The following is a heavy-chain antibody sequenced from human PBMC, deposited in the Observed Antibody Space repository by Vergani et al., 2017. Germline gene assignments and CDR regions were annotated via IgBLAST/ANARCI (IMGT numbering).Heavy chain of an antibody. CDR3: ARRSITMVRGVIITSGWFDP. Sequence: VQLVESGGGLVQPGGSLRLSCAASGFTFSSYEMNWVRQAPGKGLEWVAVIWYDGSNKYYADSVKGRFTISRDNSKNTLYLQMNSLRAEDTAVYYCARRSITMVRGVIITSGWFDPWGQGTLVTVSS. J-gene: IGHJ5*02. D-gene: IGHD3-10*01. CDR2: IWYDGSNK. CDR1: GFTFSSYE. V-gene: IGHV3-33*08.